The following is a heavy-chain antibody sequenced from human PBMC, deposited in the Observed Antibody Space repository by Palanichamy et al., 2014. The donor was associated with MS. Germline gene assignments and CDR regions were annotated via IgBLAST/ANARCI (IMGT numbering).Heavy chain of an antibody. CDR2: INPNSGGT. V-gene: IGHV1-2*04. CDR3: ARFDYSSSSFDP. J-gene: IGHJ5*02. Sequence: PGQGLEWMGWINPNSGGTNYAQKFQGWVTMTRDTSISTAYMELSRLKSDDTAVYYCARFDYSSSSFDPWGQGTLVTVSS. D-gene: IGHD6-6*01.